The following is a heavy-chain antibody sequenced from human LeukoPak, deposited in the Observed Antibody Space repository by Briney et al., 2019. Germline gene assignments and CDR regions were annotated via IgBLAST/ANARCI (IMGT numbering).Heavy chain of an antibody. V-gene: IGHV3-20*04. D-gene: IGHD4-23*01. CDR1: GFTFDDYG. J-gene: IGHJ6*03. CDR2: INWNGGST. Sequence: PGGSLRLSCAASGFTFDDYGMSWVRQAPGKGLEWVSGINWNGGSTGYADSVKGRFTISRDNAKNSLYLQMNSLRAEDTALYYCARDQDYGGLYYYYYMDVWGKGTTVTVSS. CDR3: ARDQDYGGLYYYYYMDV.